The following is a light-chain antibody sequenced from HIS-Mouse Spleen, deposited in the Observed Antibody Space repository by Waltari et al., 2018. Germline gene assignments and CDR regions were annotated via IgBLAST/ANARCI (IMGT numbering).Light chain of an antibody. V-gene: IGLV1-47*01. J-gene: IGLJ3*02. Sequence: QSVLTQPPSASGTPGQRVTISCSGSRSNIGSNYVYWYQQLPGTDPKLLIYRNNQRPSGVTDRFSGSKSGTSASLAISGLRSEDEADYYCAAWDDSLSGWVFGGGTKLTVL. CDR2: RNN. CDR1: RSNIGSNY. CDR3: AAWDDSLSGWV.